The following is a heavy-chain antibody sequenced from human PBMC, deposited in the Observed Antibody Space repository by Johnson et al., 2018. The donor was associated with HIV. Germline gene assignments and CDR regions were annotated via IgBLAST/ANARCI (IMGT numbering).Heavy chain of an antibody. CDR1: GFTFSSYA. J-gene: IGHJ3*02. Sequence: QVQLVESGGGVVQPGRSLRLSCAVSGFTFSSYAMHWVRQAPGKGLEWVAFITKDGMNEYYADSVKGRFTISRDNSKNTLYLQMNSLRAEDTAVYYCASNGVIAAGKGVAFDIWGQGTTVTVSS. D-gene: IGHD6-13*01. V-gene: IGHV3-30*04. CDR2: ITKDGMNE. CDR3: ASNGVIAAGKGVAFDI.